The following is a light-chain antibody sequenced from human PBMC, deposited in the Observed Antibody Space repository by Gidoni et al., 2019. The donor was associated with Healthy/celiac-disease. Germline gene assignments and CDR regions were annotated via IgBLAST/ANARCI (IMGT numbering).Light chain of an antibody. CDR3: QQRSSWLIT. V-gene: IGKV3-11*01. CDR1: QSVSSY. CDR2: DAS. J-gene: IGKJ5*01. Sequence: EIVLIHFPATLSLSPGERATLSCRASQSVSSYLAWYQQKPGQAPRLLIYDASNRATGIPARFSGSGSGTDFTLTISSLEPEDFAVYYCQQRSSWLITFGQGTRLEIK.